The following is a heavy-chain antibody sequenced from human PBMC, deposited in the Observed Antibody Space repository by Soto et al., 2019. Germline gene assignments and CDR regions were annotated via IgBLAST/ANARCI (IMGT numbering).Heavy chain of an antibody. CDR2: ISYDGSKT. CDR3: AKDRQGYCMNTSGYYFH. CDR1: GFTFSTYG. J-gene: IGHJ1*01. Sequence: QVQLVESGGGVVQPGRSLRLSWAASGFTFSTYGMHWVRQAPAKGLEWVAIISYDGSKTDYADSVKGRFTISTDNSNNTLYLQMNSLRVEDTAVYYCAKDRQGYCMNTSGYYFHGGQGTLVTVSS. V-gene: IGHV3-30*18. D-gene: IGHD2-2*01.